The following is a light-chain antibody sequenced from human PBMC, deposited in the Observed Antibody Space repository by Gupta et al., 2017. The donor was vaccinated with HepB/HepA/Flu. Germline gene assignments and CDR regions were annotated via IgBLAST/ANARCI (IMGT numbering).Light chain of an antibody. CDR3: QQRSNWPLVT. J-gene: IGKJ5*01. Sequence: EIVLTQFPATLSLSPGERVTLSCRASQSVSLSLAWYQQKPGQAPRLLVYDAFTRAAGVPARFSGSGAGTDFTLTISRIEPEDVAVYYCQQRSNWPLVTFGQGTRLDIK. V-gene: IGKV3-11*01. CDR1: QSVSLS. CDR2: DAF.